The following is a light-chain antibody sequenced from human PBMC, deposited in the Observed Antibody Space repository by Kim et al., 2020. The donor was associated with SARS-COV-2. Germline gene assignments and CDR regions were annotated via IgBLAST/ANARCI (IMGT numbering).Light chain of an antibody. J-gene: IGKJ1*01. CDR3: QQYGYSSWT. CDR2: GAS. CDR1: QVVSSTY. V-gene: IGKV3-20*01. Sequence: SPGERATLSCRASQVVSSTYVGWYQQKPGQAPRLLIYGASSRATGVPDRFSGSGSGTDFTLTISRLEPEDFAIYYCQQYGYSSWTFGQGTKVDIK.